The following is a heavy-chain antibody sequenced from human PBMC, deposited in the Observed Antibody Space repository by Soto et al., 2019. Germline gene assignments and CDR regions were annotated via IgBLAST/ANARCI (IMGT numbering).Heavy chain of an antibody. CDR2: ISGSGGST. J-gene: IGHJ6*02. CDR3: AVSVCGGSCYAPYYYYYGMDV. D-gene: IGHD2-15*01. V-gene: IGHV3-23*01. CDR1: GFTFSSYA. Sequence: PGGSLRLSCAASGFTFSSYAMSWVRQAPGKGLEWVSAISGSGGSTYYADSVKGRFTISRDNSKNTLYLQMNSLRAEDTAVYYCAVSVCGGSCYAPYYYYYGMDVWGQGTTVTVSS.